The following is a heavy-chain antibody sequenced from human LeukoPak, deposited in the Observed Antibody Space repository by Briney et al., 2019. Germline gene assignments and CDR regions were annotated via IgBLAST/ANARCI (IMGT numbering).Heavy chain of an antibody. CDR1: GFIFHDYA. Sequence: GGSLRLSCAAPGFIFHDYAIHWVRQPPGKGLEWVSLISGDGGSTFYADSVKGRFTISRDNSKNSLYLQMSSLRIEDTALYYLARESEGNGLYHLWGQGTLVTVSS. J-gene: IGHJ5*02. V-gene: IGHV3-43*02. D-gene: IGHD6-19*01. CDR2: ISGDGGST. CDR3: ARESEGNGLYHL.